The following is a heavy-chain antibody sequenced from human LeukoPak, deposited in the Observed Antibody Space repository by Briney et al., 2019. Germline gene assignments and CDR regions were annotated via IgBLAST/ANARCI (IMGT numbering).Heavy chain of an antibody. Sequence: ASVKVSCKASGYTFTSYGISWVRPAPGQGLEWMGWISAYNGNTNYAQKLQGRVTMTTDTSTSTAYMELRSLRSDDTAVYYCARDRLRNSGSYWSGGYWGQGTLVTVSS. CDR2: ISAYNGNT. J-gene: IGHJ4*02. D-gene: IGHD1-26*01. CDR1: GYTFTSYG. CDR3: ARDRLRNSGSYWSGGY. V-gene: IGHV1-18*01.